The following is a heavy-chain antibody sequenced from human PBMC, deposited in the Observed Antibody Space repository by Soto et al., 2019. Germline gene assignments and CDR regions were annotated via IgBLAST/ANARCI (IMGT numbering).Heavy chain of an antibody. CDR1: GYTFTSYG. CDR2: ISAYNGNT. J-gene: IGHJ5*02. Sequence: GPSVKVSCKASGYTFTSYGISWVRQAPGQGLEWMGWISAYNGNTNYAQKLQGRVTMTTDTSTSTAYMELRSLRSDDTAVYYCARAPPDSYGYSRFDPWGQGTLVTVSS. CDR3: ARAPPDSYGYSRFDP. D-gene: IGHD5-18*01. V-gene: IGHV1-18*01.